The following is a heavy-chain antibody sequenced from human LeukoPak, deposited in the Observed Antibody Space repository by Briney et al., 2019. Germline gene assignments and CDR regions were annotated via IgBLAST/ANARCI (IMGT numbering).Heavy chain of an antibody. CDR2: INSSSSYI. V-gene: IGHV3-21*01. CDR3: ARDGGGTGDY. Sequence: TGGSLRLPCAASGFPFSSYSMNWIRQAPGKGLEWVSSINSSSSYIYYADSVKGRFTIPRHNAKNSLYLQMNSLRAADTAVYYSARDGGGTGDYWGQGTLVTVSS. J-gene: IGHJ4*02. CDR1: GFPFSSYS. D-gene: IGHD3-16*01.